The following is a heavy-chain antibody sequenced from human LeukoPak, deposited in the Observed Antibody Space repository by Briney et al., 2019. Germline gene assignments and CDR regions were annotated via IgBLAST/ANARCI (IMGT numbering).Heavy chain of an antibody. V-gene: IGHV3-21*01. D-gene: IGHD5-12*01. CDR2: ISSSSSYI. CDR3: ARDLTVATIG. Sequence: KTGGSLRLSCAASGFTFSSYSMNWVRQAPGKGLEWVSSISSSSSYIYYADSVKGRSTISRDNAKNSLYLQMNSLRAEDTAVYYCARDLTVATIGWGQGTLVTVSS. CDR1: GFTFSSYS. J-gene: IGHJ4*02.